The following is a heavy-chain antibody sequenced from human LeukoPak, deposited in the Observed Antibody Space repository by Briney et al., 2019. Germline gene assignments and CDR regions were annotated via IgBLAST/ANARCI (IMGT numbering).Heavy chain of an antibody. CDR2: ISGSGDST. CDR1: GFTFSSYA. V-gene: IGHV3-23*01. D-gene: IGHD3-10*01. Sequence: GRSLRLSCAASGFTFSSYAMSWVRQAPGKGLEWLSSISGSGDSTLYVDSVKGRFTFSRDNSKNTLYLQMNSLRAEDTALYYCVKRSASGTHYFDYWGQGTLVTVSS. J-gene: IGHJ4*02. CDR3: VKRSASGTHYFDY.